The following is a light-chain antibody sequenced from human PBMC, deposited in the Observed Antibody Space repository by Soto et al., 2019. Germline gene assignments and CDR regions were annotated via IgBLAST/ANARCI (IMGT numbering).Light chain of an antibody. Sequence: EIVLTQSPGTLSLSPGERATLSCRASQSVSSNYLAWYQQKPGQAPRLLIYGASSRATGIPDRFSGSGSGTDFTLTISRLAPEDFAVYHWQQYGSSPLTFGGGTKVEIK. V-gene: IGKV3-20*01. CDR3: QQYGSSPLT. J-gene: IGKJ4*01. CDR1: QSVSSNY. CDR2: GAS.